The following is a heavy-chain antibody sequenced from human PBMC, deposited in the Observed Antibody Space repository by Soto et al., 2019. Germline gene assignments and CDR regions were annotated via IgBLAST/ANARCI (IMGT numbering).Heavy chain of an antibody. CDR3: ARLRGDSWFDF. CDR2: IKSDGSGA. J-gene: IGHJ5*01. Sequence: GGSLRLSCAASGFTFSSYSMNWVRQAPGKGLVWVSRIKSDGSGAIYADSVKGRITINPDTSNNQFSLQLTSLSPDDTAVYYCARLRGDSWFDFWGQGTRVTVSS. CDR1: GFTFSSYS. V-gene: IGHV3-74*01.